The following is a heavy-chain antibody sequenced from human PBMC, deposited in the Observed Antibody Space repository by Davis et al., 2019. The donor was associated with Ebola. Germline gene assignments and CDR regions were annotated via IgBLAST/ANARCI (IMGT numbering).Heavy chain of an antibody. V-gene: IGHV4-34*01. CDR3: ARGGGYGGYGMAV. Sequence: MPSETLSLTCAVYGVSFSGYYWNWIRQPPGKGLEWIGEINHSGRTNYNPSLKSRVTMSVDTSKNQFSLRVRSVTAADTAVYYCARGGGYGGYGMAVWGQGTTVTVSS. CDR1: GVSFSGYY. J-gene: IGHJ6*02. D-gene: IGHD6-25*01. CDR2: INHSGRT.